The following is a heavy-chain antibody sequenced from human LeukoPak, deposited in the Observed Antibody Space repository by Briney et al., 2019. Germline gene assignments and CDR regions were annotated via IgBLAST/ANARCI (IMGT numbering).Heavy chain of an antibody. CDR2: ISSSSSYI. J-gene: IGHJ4*02. CDR3: ARAGPLRYYYDSSGYYWLDY. Sequence: GGSLRLSCAASGFTFSSFSMNWVRQAPGKGLEWVSSISSSSSYIYYADSVKGRFTISRDNAKNSLYLQMNSLRAEDTAVYYCARAGPLRYYYDSSGYYWLDYWGQGTLVTVSS. D-gene: IGHD3-22*01. V-gene: IGHV3-21*01. CDR1: GFTFSSFS.